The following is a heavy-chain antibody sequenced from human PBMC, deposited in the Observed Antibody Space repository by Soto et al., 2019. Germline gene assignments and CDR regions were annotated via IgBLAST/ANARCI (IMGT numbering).Heavy chain of an antibody. CDR3: ARVHRRGYYLFYFDY. J-gene: IGHJ4*02. CDR1: GGTFSSYA. CDR2: IIPIFGTA. D-gene: IGHD3-22*01. Sequence: SVKVSCKASGGTFSSYAISWVRQAPGQGLEWMGGIIPIFGTANYAQKFQGRVTITADESTSTAYMELSSLRSEDTAVYYCARVHRRGYYLFYFDYWGQGTLVTVSS. V-gene: IGHV1-69*13.